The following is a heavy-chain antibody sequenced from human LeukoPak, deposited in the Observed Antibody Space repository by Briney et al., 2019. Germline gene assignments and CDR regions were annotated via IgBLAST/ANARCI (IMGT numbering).Heavy chain of an antibody. Sequence: ASVKVSCKASGYTFTIYGISWVRQAPGQGLEWMGWISAYNGNTNYAQKLQGRVTMTTDTSTSTAYMELRSLRSDDTAVYYCAKDWAGSDKRYYFDYWGQGTLVTVSS. CDR3: AKDWAGSDKRYYFDY. CDR2: ISAYNGNT. V-gene: IGHV1-18*01. J-gene: IGHJ4*02. D-gene: IGHD5-24*01. CDR1: GYTFTIYG.